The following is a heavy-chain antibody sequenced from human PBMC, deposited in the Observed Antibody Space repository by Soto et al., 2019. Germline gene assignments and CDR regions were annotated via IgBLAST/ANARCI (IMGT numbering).Heavy chain of an antibody. V-gene: IGHV5-51*01. Sequence: GASLKISWKSSGYSFTGYWIGWARQMPEKGLEWMGIIYAGDFDTRYSPSFQGQVTISADKSISTTYLQWSSLKASDTAMYYSAGTAGAGKNYYGMDVWGQGTTVTVSS. D-gene: IGHD6-13*01. CDR1: GYSFTGYW. CDR3: AGTAGAGKNYYGMDV. CDR2: IYAGDFDT. J-gene: IGHJ6*02.